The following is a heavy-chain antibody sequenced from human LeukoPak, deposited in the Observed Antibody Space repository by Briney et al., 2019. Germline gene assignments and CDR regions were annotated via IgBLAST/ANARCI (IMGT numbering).Heavy chain of an antibody. CDR2: INPTGGST. CDR1: GYTFPSYF. D-gene: IGHD6-19*01. J-gene: IGHJ4*02. CDR3: ARVYSSGWTKALDY. V-gene: IGHV1-46*01. Sequence: GASVKVSCKASGYTFPSYFMHWVRQAPGQGLEWMGIINPTGGSTTYAQKFQGRVTMTRDTSTSTVYMELSSLRSEDTAVYYCARVYSSGWTKALDYWGQGTLVTVSS.